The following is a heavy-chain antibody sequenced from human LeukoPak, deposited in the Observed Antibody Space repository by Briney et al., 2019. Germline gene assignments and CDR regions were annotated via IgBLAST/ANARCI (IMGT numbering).Heavy chain of an antibody. CDR1: GFTFSTLE. J-gene: IGHJ6*03. CDR3: ASLILWFGELGYMDV. CDR2: ISSSSSTI. V-gene: IGHV3-48*01. Sequence: SGGSLRLSCAASGFTFSTLEMNWVRQAPGKGLEWVSYISSSSSTIYYADSVKGRFTISRDNAKNSLYLQMNSLRAEDTAVYYCASLILWFGELGYMDVWGKGTTVTVSS. D-gene: IGHD3-10*01.